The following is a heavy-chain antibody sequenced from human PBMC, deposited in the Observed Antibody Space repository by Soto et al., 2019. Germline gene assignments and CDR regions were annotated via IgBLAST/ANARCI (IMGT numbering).Heavy chain of an antibody. Sequence: QLQLQESGPGLVKPSETLSLTCTVSGDSISSGRYYWGWIRQPPGKGLEWIGSIYYSGSTYSNPSLKSRVTIFVDTSKNQFSLRLSSVTAADTAVYYCARHSDCSGGSCYSEYFAVGNWFDPWGQGTLVTVSS. CDR3: ARHSDCSGGSCYSEYFAVGNWFDP. D-gene: IGHD2-15*01. CDR2: IYYSGST. CDR1: GDSISSGRYY. J-gene: IGHJ5*02. V-gene: IGHV4-39*01.